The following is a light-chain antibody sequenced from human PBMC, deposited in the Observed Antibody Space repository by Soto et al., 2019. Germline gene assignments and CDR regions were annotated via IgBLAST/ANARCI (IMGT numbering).Light chain of an antibody. CDR3: SSYTSIATWV. CDR1: SSDVGGYNY. Sequence: QSALTQPASVSGSPGQSITITCTGTSSDVGGYNYVSWYQQHPGKAPKVLISDVSNRPSGISNRFSGSKSGNTASLTISGLQAEDEADYYCSSYTSIATWVFGTGTKLTVL. V-gene: IGLV2-14*03. CDR2: DVS. J-gene: IGLJ1*01.